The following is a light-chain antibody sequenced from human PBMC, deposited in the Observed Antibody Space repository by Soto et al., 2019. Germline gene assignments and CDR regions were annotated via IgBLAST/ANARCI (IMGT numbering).Light chain of an antibody. J-gene: IGKJ5*01. CDR3: QQYGRSLIT. CDR1: QSVRSRY. CDR2: DAS. Sequence: EIVLTQSPATLSLSPGDRATLYCGASQSVRSRYLAWYQQKPVLAPRLLIYDASSRATGIPARFSGSGSGTDFTLTICRLEPEDFAVYYCQQYGRSLITFGQGTRLEIK. V-gene: IGKV3D-20*01.